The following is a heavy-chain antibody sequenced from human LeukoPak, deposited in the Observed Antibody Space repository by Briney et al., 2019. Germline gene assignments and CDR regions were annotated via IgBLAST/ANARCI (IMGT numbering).Heavy chain of an antibody. CDR3: ARGALTYYYDSSDVSYYPYY. J-gene: IGHJ4*02. Sequence: GASLRLACAASTFTFSSYAMSWARQAPGKGLEWVSAISDSGGNTYYADSVKGRFTISRDNSKNTLYLQMNSLRSEDTAVYYCARGALTYYYDSSDVSYYPYYWGQGTLVTVSS. D-gene: IGHD3-22*01. V-gene: IGHV3-23*01. CDR2: ISDSGGNT. CDR1: TFTFSSYA.